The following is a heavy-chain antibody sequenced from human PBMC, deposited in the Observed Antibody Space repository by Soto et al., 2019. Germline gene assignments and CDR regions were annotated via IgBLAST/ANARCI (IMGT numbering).Heavy chain of an antibody. V-gene: IGHV1-18*04. D-gene: IGHD1-26*01. CDR1: GYTFTSYG. J-gene: IGHJ6*02. CDR3: ARDYPRWDNYYYYGIDV. Sequence: QVQLVQSGAEVKKPGALVKVSRKASGYTFTSYGISWVRQAPGQGLEWMRWFSAYNGNTNYAQNLQGRVTMTTDTSTTTAYADRMSLTSSDTAVYYCARDYPRWDNYYYYGIDVSGQGTTVTVS. CDR2: FSAYNGNT.